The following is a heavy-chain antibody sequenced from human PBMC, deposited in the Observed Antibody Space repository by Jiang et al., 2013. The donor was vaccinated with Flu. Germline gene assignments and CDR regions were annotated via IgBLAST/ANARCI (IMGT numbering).Heavy chain of an antibody. J-gene: IGHJ4*02. CDR2: IYYSGST. V-gene: IGHV4-39*01. D-gene: IGHD3-3*01. CDR3: ARGLRFLEWLPHFDY. CDR1: GSISSSSYV. Sequence: GSISSSSYVLGLDPPAPGKGLEWIGSIYYSGSTYYNPSLKSRVTISVDTSKNQFSLKLSSVTAADTAVYYCARGLRFLEWLPHFDYWGQGTLVTVSS.